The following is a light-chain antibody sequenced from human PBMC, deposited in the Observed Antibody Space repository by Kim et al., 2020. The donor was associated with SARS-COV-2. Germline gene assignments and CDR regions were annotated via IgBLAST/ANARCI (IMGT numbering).Light chain of an antibody. J-gene: IGKJ2*01. CDR1: QGVGSS. CDR2: GAS. V-gene: IGKV3-15*01. Sequence: PGERVTLSGRASQGVGSSLAWYQQRPGQAPRLLMSGASTRATGVPARFSGTGSGTEFTLTISSLQSEDFAVYYCQQYNRWPPYIFGQGTKLEI. CDR3: QQYNRWPPYI.